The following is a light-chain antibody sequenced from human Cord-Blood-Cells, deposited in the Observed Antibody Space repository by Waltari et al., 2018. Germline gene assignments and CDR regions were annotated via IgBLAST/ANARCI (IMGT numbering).Light chain of an antibody. CDR2: EGS. J-gene: IGLJ1*01. Sequence: ALTQPASVSGSPGQSITISCTGTSSDVGSYNLVSWYQQHPGKAPKLMIYEGSKRPSGVSNRFSGSKSGNTASLTISGLQAEDEADYYCCSYAGSSTYVFGTGTKFTVL. CDR1: SSDVGSYNL. V-gene: IGLV2-23*01. CDR3: CSYAGSSTYV.